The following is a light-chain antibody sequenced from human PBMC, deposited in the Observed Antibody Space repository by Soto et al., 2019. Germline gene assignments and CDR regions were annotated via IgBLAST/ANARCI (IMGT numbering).Light chain of an antibody. CDR2: AAS. CDR3: QQSYSTPFP. Sequence: DIQMTQSPSSLSASVGDRVTITCRASQSISRYLNWYQQKPGKAPKLMIYAASSLQSGVPSRFSASGSGTDFTLTISSLHPEDFATYYCQQSYSTPFPFGPGAKVDIK. J-gene: IGKJ3*01. V-gene: IGKV1-39*01. CDR1: QSISRY.